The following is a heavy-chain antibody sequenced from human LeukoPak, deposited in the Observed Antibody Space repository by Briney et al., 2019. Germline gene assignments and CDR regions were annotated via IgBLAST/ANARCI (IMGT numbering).Heavy chain of an antibody. V-gene: IGHV3-30*18. Sequence: GGSLRLSCAASGFTFSSYGMHWVRQAPGKGLEWVAVISYDGSNKYYADSVKGRFTISRDNSKNTLYLQMNSLRAEDTAVYYCAKDRPPYVVAGEWDLDYWGQGTLVTVSS. CDR2: ISYDGSNK. CDR3: AKDRPPYVVAGEWDLDY. J-gene: IGHJ4*02. CDR1: GFTFSSYG. D-gene: IGHD6-19*01.